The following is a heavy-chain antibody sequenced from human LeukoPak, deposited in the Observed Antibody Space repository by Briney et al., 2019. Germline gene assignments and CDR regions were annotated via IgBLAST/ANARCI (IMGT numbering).Heavy chain of an antibody. CDR1: GGSISSGGYS. J-gene: IGHJ4*02. D-gene: IGHD6-6*01. V-gene: IGHV4-30-4*07. Sequence: SQTLSLTCAVSGGSISSGGYSWSWIRQPPGKGLEWIGYIYYSGSTYYNPSLRSRVSISIDKSKSQFSLKLSSVTAADTAFYYCARDGIGSSTPFDYWGQGTLVTVSS. CDR3: ARDGIGSSTPFDY. CDR2: IYYSGST.